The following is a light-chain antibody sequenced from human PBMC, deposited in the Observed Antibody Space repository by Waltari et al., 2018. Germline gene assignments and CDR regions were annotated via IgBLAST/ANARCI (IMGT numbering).Light chain of an antibody. CDR3: SSYAGNNNLL. V-gene: IGLV2-8*01. CDR2: EVS. Sequence: QSALAQPPSASGSPGQSVTISCTGASSDVGTYNYVSWYQQHPGKAPKLMIYEVSKRPAGVPDRFSGSKSGSTASLTVSGLQAEDEGEYYCSSYAGNNNLLFGGGTKLAVL. J-gene: IGLJ2*01. CDR1: SSDVGTYNY.